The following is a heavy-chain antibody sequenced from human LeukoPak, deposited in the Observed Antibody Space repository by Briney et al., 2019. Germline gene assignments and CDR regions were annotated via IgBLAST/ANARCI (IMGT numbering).Heavy chain of an antibody. CDR1: GFTFTNYN. J-gene: IGHJ3*02. D-gene: IGHD5-24*01. Sequence: ASLKVSCKASGFTFTNYNMHWVRQAPGQGLEWMEIINPSGGSTNYAQNFQARVTMTRDTSTSTVYMELSSLRSEDTAVYYCARVRDAYNDAYDIWGQGTMVTVPS. V-gene: IGHV1-46*01. CDR2: INPSGGST. CDR3: ARVRDAYNDAYDI.